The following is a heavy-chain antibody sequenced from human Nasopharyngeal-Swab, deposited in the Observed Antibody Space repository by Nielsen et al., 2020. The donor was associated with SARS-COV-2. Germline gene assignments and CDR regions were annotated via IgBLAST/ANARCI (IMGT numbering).Heavy chain of an antibody. D-gene: IGHD2-15*01. CDR3: ARDLEAAASYYYCYMDV. Sequence: WVRQAPGQGLEWMGTINPSGGRTAYAQKFQGRVTMTRDTSTSTVYMELSSLRSDDTAVYYCARDLEAAASYYYCYMDVWGKGTTVTVSS. CDR2: INPSGGRT. J-gene: IGHJ6*03. V-gene: IGHV1-46*01.